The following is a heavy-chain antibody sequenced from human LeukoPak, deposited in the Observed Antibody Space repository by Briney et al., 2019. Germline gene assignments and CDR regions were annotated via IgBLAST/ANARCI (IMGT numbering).Heavy chain of an antibody. D-gene: IGHD3-3*01. Sequence: GGSLRLSCAASGFTFSSYAMSWVRQAPGKGLEWVSAISGSGGSTYYADSVKGRFTISRDNSKNTLYLQMNSLRAEDTAVHYCAKDRRRITIFGVVTGRGYYFDYWGQGTLVTVSS. CDR3: AKDRRRITIFGVVTGRGYYFDY. V-gene: IGHV3-23*01. J-gene: IGHJ4*02. CDR2: ISGSGGST. CDR1: GFTFSSYA.